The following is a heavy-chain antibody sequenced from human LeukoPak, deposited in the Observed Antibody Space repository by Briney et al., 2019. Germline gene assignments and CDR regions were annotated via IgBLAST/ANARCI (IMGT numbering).Heavy chain of an antibody. CDR1: GFTQE. J-gene: IGHJ4*02. CDR2: MSKDGRTI. CDR3: ARGSYTGFDLYFDS. D-gene: IGHD5-12*01. Sequence: TGGSLRLSCAASGFTQEMAWVRQAPGKGLEWVSYMSKDGRTIYYADSVKGRFTISRDNTRNSLFLQLNSLSADDTSFYYCARGSYTGFDLYFDSWGQGTLVTISS. V-gene: IGHV3-48*03.